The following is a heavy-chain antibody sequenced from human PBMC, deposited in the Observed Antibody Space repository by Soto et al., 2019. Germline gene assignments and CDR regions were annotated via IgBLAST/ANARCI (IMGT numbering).Heavy chain of an antibody. Sequence: QVQLVQSGAEVKKPGASVKVSCKASGYTFTSFYMHWVRQAPGQGLEWMGIINPSGTTTDYAQKFQGRVTMNRDTSTGTYYMELSSLTSEDTAVYYCAKPQIARHYYYGMEVWGQGTAVTVSS. CDR3: AKPQIARHYYYGMEV. CDR1: GYTFTSFY. V-gene: IGHV1-46*01. CDR2: INPSGTTT. J-gene: IGHJ6*02.